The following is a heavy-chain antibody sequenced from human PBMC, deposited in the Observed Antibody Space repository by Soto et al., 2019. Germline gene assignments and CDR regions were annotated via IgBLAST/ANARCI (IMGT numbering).Heavy chain of an antibody. D-gene: IGHD3-22*01. J-gene: IGHJ6*02. CDR1: GFTFSSYA. Sequence: QVQLVESGGGVVQPGRSLRLSCAASGFTFSSYAMHWVRQAPGKGLEWVAVISYDGSNKYYADSVKGRFTISRDNSKNTLYLQMNSLRAEDTAVYYCAEGGVVINDYYYYYGMDVWGQGTTVTVSS. CDR3: AEGGVVINDYYYYYGMDV. V-gene: IGHV3-30-3*01. CDR2: ISYDGSNK.